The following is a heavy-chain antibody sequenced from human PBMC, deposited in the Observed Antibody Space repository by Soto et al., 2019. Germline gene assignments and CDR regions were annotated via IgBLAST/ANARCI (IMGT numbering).Heavy chain of an antibody. D-gene: IGHD6-19*01. J-gene: IGHJ4*02. CDR1: GFTFSSYW. Sequence: GGSLRLSCAASGFTFSSYWMSWVRQAPGKGLEWVANIKQDGSEKYYVDSVKGRFTISRDNAKNSLYLQMNSLRAEDTAVYYCARDGRQWLGGYFDYWGQGTLVTVSS. CDR2: IKQDGSEK. CDR3: ARDGRQWLGGYFDY. V-gene: IGHV3-7*01.